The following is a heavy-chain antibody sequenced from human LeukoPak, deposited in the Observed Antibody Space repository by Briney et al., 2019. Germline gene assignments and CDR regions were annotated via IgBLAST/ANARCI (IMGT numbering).Heavy chain of an antibody. V-gene: IGHV3-21*01. D-gene: IGHD3-22*01. CDR1: GFIFSTYS. Sequence: PGGSLRLSCAASGFIFSTYSMNWVRQAPGGGLEWVSSISSSRSFIYYADSVQGRFTISRDNAKNSLYLQMNNLRAEDTAVYYCARVTGGFYSHFDYWGQGTLVTVSS. CDR2: ISSSRSFI. J-gene: IGHJ4*02. CDR3: ARVTGGFYSHFDY.